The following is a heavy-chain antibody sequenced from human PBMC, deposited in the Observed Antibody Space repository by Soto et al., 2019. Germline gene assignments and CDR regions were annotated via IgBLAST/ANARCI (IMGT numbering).Heavy chain of an antibody. V-gene: IGHV5-51*01. CDR3: ARLQGRFLEWSHIDY. D-gene: IGHD3-3*01. CDR1: GYSFTSYW. Sequence: PGESLKISCKGSGYSFTSYWIGWVRQMPGKGLEWMGIIYPGDSDTRYSPSFQGQVTISADKSISTAYLQWSSLKASDTAMYYCARLQGRFLEWSHIDYWGQGTLVTVSS. J-gene: IGHJ4*02. CDR2: IYPGDSDT.